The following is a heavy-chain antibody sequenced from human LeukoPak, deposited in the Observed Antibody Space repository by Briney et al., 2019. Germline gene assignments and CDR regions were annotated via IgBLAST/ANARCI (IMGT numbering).Heavy chain of an antibody. Sequence: SQTLSLTCAISGDSVSSNSAAWNWIRQSPSRGLEWLGRTYYRSRSYNDYAVSVKSRITINPDTSKNQFSLQLNSVTPEDTAVYYCARDEGVAAPAYYYYGMDVWGQGTTVTVSS. J-gene: IGHJ6*02. V-gene: IGHV6-1*01. CDR2: TYYRSRSYN. CDR3: ARDEGVAAPAYYYYGMDV. D-gene: IGHD6-13*01. CDR1: GDSVSSNSAA.